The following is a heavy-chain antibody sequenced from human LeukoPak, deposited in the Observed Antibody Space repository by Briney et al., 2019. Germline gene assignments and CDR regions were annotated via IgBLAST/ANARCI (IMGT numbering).Heavy chain of an antibody. Sequence: SETLSLTCTVSGYSISSGYYWGWIRQPPGKGLEWIGSIYHSGSPYYNPSLKSRVTISVDTSKNQFSLKLSSVTAADTAVYYCARGQYRRLSGYYYYMDVWGKGTTVTISS. CDR3: ARGQYRRLSGYYYYMDV. D-gene: IGHD6-6*01. V-gene: IGHV4-38-2*02. CDR1: GYSISSGYY. J-gene: IGHJ6*03. CDR2: IYHSGSP.